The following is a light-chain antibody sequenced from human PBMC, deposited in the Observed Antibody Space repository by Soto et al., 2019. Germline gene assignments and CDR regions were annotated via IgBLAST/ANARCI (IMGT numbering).Light chain of an antibody. J-gene: IGKJ1*01. Sequence: EIVLTQSPGTLSLSPGERATLSCRASQRVDGNYLAWYLQIPGQAPRLLIHGASSRATGIPNRFSGSGSGTDFTLTISRLEPEDFAVYYCQQYGNSPQTFGQGTKVDIK. CDR1: QRVDGNY. CDR3: QQYGNSPQT. V-gene: IGKV3-20*01. CDR2: GAS.